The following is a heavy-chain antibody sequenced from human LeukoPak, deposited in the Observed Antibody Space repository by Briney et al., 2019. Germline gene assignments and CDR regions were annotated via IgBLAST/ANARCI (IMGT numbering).Heavy chain of an antibody. Sequence: PGGSLRLSCAASGFTVSSNYMSWVRQAPGKGLEWVSVIYSGGSTYYADSVKGRFTISRDNSKNTLYLQMNSLRAEDTAVYYCARDPIAAAGTRYYYGMDVWDQGTTVTVSS. CDR1: GFTVSSNY. V-gene: IGHV3-53*01. CDR2: IYSGGST. D-gene: IGHD6-13*01. J-gene: IGHJ6*02. CDR3: ARDPIAAAGTRYYYGMDV.